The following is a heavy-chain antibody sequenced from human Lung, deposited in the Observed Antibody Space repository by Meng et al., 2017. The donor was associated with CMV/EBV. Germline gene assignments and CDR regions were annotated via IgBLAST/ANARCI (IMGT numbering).Heavy chain of an antibody. D-gene: IGHD3-3*01. CDR3: ARGLWSGIKGWFDP. CDR2: MNPNSGNT. Sequence: ASVXVFXKASGYTFTSYDINWVRHATGQGLEWMGWMNPNSGNTGYAQKFQGRVTMTRNTSISTAYMELSSLRSEDTAVYYCARGLWSGIKGWFDPWGQGTLVTVSS. V-gene: IGHV1-8*01. J-gene: IGHJ5*02. CDR1: GYTFTSYD.